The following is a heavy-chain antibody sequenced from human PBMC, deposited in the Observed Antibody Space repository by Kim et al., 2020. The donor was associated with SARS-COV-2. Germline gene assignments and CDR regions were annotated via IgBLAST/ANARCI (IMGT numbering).Heavy chain of an antibody. D-gene: IGHD2-21*02. CDR3: ARGLGGNSGRVY. CDR2: INSDGSST. Sequence: GGSLRLSCAASGFTFSSYWMHWVRQAPGKGLVWVSRINSDGSSTNYADSVKGRFTISRDNAKNTLYLQMNSLGAEDTAEYYCARGLGGNSGRVYWGQGTLVTVSS. CDR1: GFTFSSYW. J-gene: IGHJ4*02. V-gene: IGHV3-74*01.